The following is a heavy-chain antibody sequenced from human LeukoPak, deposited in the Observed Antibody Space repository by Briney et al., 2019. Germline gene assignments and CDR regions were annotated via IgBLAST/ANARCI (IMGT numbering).Heavy chain of an antibody. CDR3: ARDHSFWSGYYFSNWFDP. D-gene: IGHD3-3*01. CDR1: GYTFTSYY. J-gene: IGHJ5*02. V-gene: IGHV1-46*01. Sequence: ASVKVSCKASGYTFTSYYFHWVRQAPGQGLEWMGIINPSGGSTSYAQKFQGRVTMTRDMSTSTVYMELSSLRSEDTAVYYCARDHSFWSGYYFSNWFDPWGQGTLVTVSS. CDR2: INPSGGST.